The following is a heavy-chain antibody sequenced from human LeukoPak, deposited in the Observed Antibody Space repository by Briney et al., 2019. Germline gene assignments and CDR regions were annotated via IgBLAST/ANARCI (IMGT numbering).Heavy chain of an antibody. CDR1: GGSLSSGGYY. Sequence: SETLSLTCTVSGGSLSSGGYYWSWIRQHPGKGLEWIGYIYYSGSTYYNPSLKSRVTISVDTSQNQFSLKLSSVTAADTAVYYCARELSVAGHNWFDPWGQGTLVTVSS. CDR2: IYYSGST. CDR3: ARELSVAGHNWFDP. J-gene: IGHJ5*02. D-gene: IGHD6-19*01. V-gene: IGHV4-31*03.